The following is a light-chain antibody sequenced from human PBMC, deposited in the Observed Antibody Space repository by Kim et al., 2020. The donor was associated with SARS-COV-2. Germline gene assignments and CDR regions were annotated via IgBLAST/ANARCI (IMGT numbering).Light chain of an antibody. CDR2: DAS. CDR1: QDIRNN. V-gene: IGKV1-16*01. J-gene: IGKJ4*01. Sequence: ASGGDIITITCRASQDIRNNLAWRRQKPEKAPESLVYDASTLQGGVPSRFSGSGSGTDFTLTISSLQPEDFATYYCQHYNGYPLTFGGGTKVDIK. CDR3: QHYNGYPLT.